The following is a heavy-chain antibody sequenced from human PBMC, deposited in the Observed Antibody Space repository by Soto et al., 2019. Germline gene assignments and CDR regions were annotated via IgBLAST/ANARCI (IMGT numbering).Heavy chain of an antibody. CDR1: GDSITSYY. J-gene: IGHJ4*02. Sequence: SETLSLTCTVSGDSITSYYWSWIRQPPGKGLEWIGYIYYSGSTNYNPSLKSRIVMSVDTAKNQFSLQLRSVTAADTAVYYCAREGAQSGYAYYFDYSGLGTLVTVSS. CDR2: IYYSGST. D-gene: IGHD5-12*01. V-gene: IGHV4-59*01. CDR3: AREGAQSGYAYYFDY.